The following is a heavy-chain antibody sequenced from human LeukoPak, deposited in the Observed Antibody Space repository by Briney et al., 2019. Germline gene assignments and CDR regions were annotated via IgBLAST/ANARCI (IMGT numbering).Heavy chain of an antibody. CDR3: ARDSFTVTSPYFDY. J-gene: IGHJ4*02. CDR1: GFTFTHYY. CDR2: INANSGGT. D-gene: IGHD4-4*01. Sequence: ASVKVSCKASGFTFTHYYIHWVRQAPGQGLEWMGWINANSGGTNYAQEFQGRITMTRDTSISTAYMELSRLTSGDTAVYYCARDSFTVTSPYFDYWGRGTLVTVSS. V-gene: IGHV1-2*02.